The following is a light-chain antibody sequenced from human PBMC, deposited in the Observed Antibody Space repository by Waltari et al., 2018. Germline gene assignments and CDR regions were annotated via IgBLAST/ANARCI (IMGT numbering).Light chain of an antibody. CDR1: RSNIGSNY. CDR3: AAWDDSLSGRV. Sequence: QSVLTQPPSASGTPGQRVTISCSGSRSNIGSNYVYWSQQLPGTAPKLPIYRTKQLASEVPDGFSGAKAGTSASLASSGLRSEEEADYCCAAWDDSLSGRVFGGGTKVTVL. CDR2: RTK. V-gene: IGLV1-47*01. J-gene: IGLJ3*02.